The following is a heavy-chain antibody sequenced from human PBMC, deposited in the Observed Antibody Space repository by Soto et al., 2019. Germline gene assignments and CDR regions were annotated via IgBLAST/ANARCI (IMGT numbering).Heavy chain of an antibody. CDR2: VYYSGST. D-gene: IGHD2-8*01. V-gene: IGHV4-39*01. J-gene: IGHJ5*02. CDR3: TKVSSGWFDP. CDR1: GGSISSSVFS. Sequence: SVTMCLTCTVAGGSISSSVFSRGRDRKPPGKGLEWIGCVYYSGSTYYNPSLKSRVNISVDASGNQFSLRLNSVTAADTAVYYCTKVSSGWFDPWGQGTLVTVSS.